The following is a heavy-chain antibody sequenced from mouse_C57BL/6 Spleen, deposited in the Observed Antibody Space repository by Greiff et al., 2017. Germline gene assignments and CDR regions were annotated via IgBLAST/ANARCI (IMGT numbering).Heavy chain of an antibody. V-gene: IGHV1-55*01. CDR3: ARSAAQAAWFAY. J-gene: IGHJ3*01. CDR2: IYPGSGST. CDR1: GYTFTSYW. D-gene: IGHD3-2*02. Sequence: QVQLQQPGAELVKPGASVTMSCKASGYTFTSYWITWVKQRPGPGREWIGDIYPGSGSTNYNEKFKSKATLTVDTSSSTAYMQLSSLTSEDSAVYYCARSAAQAAWFAYWGQGTLVTVSA.